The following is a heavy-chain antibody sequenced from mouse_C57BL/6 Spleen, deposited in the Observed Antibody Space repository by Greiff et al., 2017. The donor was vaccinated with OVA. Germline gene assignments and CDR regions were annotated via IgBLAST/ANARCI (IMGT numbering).Heavy chain of an antibody. Sequence: QVQLQQSGAELVRPGASVTLSCKASGYTFTDYEMHWVKQTPVHGLEWIGAIDPETGGTAYNQKFKGKAILTADKSSSTAYMELRSLTSEDSAVYYCTRKASSGYFFAYWGQGTLVTVSA. V-gene: IGHV1-15*01. J-gene: IGHJ3*01. D-gene: IGHD3-2*02. CDR3: TRKASSGYFFAY. CDR1: GYTFTDYE. CDR2: IDPETGGT.